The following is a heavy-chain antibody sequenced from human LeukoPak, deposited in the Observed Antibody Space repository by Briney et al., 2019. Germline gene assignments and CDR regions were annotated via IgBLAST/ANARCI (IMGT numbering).Heavy chain of an antibody. CDR2: IYYTGST. CDR3: ASPYDFWSGPPI. Sequence: PSETLSLTCAVYGGSFSGYYWSWIRQPPGKGLEWIGDIYYTGSTNYNPSLKSRVSISVDTSKNQFSLKLSSVTAADTAVYYCASPYDFWSGPPIWGQGTLVTVSS. V-gene: IGHV4-34*01. CDR1: GGSFSGYY. D-gene: IGHD3-3*01. J-gene: IGHJ4*02.